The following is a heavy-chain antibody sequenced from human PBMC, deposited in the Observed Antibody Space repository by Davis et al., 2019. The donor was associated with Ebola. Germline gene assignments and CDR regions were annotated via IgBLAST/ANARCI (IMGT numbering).Heavy chain of an antibody. Sequence: ASVKVSCKASGYTFTNYGITWVRQAPGQGLEWMGWINPHNGNTNYAQNVQCRVTMTTDTSTSTAYMEVGSLKSDDTAVYYCARAQFPTTSDHWGQGTLVTVSS. J-gene: IGHJ4*02. CDR1: GYTFTNYG. D-gene: IGHD1-1*01. CDR3: ARAQFPTTSDH. V-gene: IGHV1-18*04. CDR2: INPHNGNT.